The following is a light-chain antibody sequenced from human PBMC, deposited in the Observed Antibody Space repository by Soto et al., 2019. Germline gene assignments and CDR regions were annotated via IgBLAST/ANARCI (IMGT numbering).Light chain of an antibody. Sequence: QSVLTQPASVSGSPGQSITISCTGTSSDVGGYNYVSWYQQHPGKAPKLMIYEVSNRPSGVSHRFSGSKSGNAAYLTLSGLQAEDEAAYYCSSYTTSSTRVFGGGTKLTVL. CDR3: SSYTTSSTRV. J-gene: IGLJ3*02. V-gene: IGLV2-14*01. CDR1: SSDVGGYNY. CDR2: EVS.